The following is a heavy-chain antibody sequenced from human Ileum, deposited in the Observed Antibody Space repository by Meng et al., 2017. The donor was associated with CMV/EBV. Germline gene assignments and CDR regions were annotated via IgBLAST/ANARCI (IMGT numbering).Heavy chain of an antibody. CDR2: ISSSGSTV. CDR3: ARDRPTHLIYCSNDNCYSNAMDV. D-gene: IGHD2-2*01. J-gene: IGHJ6*02. CDR1: GGSISSYY. V-gene: IGHV3-48*03. Sequence: LSLTCTVSGGSISSYYWSWVRQAPGKGLEWVSYISSSGSTVSYGDSVKGRFTISRDNAKNSLYLQMNSLRAEDTAVYYCARDRPTHLIYCSNDNCYSNAMDVWGQGTTVTVSS.